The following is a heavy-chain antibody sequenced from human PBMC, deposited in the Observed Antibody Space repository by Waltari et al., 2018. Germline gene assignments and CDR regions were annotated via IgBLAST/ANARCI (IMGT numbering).Heavy chain of an antibody. CDR2: ISGSGGST. J-gene: IGHJ3*02. CDR3: ASYSVVVIAITAFDI. Sequence: EVQLLESGGGLVQPGGSLTLSCAASGFTFISYAMSWVRHAPGKGLEGGSAISGSGGSTYYGGSVKGRFTISRDNAKNTQYMQMNSLRSEDTAVYYCASYSVVVIAITAFDIWGQGTMVTVSS. D-gene: IGHD2-21*01. V-gene: IGHV3-23*01. CDR1: GFTFISYA.